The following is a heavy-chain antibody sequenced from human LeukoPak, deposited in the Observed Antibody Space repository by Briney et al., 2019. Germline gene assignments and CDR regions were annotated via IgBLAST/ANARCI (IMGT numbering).Heavy chain of an antibody. Sequence: AGGSLRLSYAASGFTFNSYWMSWVRQAPEKGPEWLANIRQDGSDKQYVDSVKGRFTISRDNAKNSLYLQMNSLSAEDTAVYYCARHSRGSPIDDWGQGTLVTVSS. CDR3: ARHSRGSPIDD. CDR1: GFTFNSYW. J-gene: IGHJ4*02. V-gene: IGHV3-7*01. CDR2: IRQDGSDK. D-gene: IGHD2-15*01.